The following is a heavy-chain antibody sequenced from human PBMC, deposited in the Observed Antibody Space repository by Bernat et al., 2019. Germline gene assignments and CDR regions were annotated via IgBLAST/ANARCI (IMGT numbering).Heavy chain of an antibody. CDR2: IYSGGHT. J-gene: IGHJ4*02. Sequence: EVQLVESGGGLVQAGGSLRLSCAASGFTVSNSYMTWVRQAPGKGLEWVSVIYSGGHTYYADSVKGRFTISRDNFKNTLDLQMNSLRAEDTAVYYCARGFYGDPFYWGQGTLVTVSS. V-gene: IGHV3-66*01. CDR3: ARGFYGDPFY. D-gene: IGHD4-17*01. CDR1: GFTVSNSY.